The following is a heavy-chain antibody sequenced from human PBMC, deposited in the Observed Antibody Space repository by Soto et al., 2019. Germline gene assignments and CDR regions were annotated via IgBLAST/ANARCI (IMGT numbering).Heavy chain of an antibody. D-gene: IGHD4-17*01. V-gene: IGHV5-51*01. CDR2: IYPGDSDT. Sequence: PGESLKISCKGSGYSFTSYWIGWVRQMPGKGLEWMGIIYPGDSDTRYSPSFQGHGTISSDKSISTAYLQLNSRKASETAMSSGASHVPTQDGDETGYSYGMDEWGQGTTV. CDR1: GYSFTSYW. J-gene: IGHJ6*02. CDR3: ASHVPTQDGDETGYSYGMDE.